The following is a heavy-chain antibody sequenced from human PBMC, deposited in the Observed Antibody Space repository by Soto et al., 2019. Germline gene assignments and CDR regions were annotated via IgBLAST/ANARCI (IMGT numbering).Heavy chain of an antibody. CDR2: IYYSGST. Sequence: PSETLSLTCTVSGGSISSYYWSWIRQPPGKGLEWIGYIYYSGSTNYNPSLKSRVTISVDTSKNQFSLKLSSVTAADTAVYYCARRWGTYFDYWGQGTLVTSPQ. V-gene: IGHV4-59*01. CDR3: ARRWGTYFDY. D-gene: IGHD7-27*01. J-gene: IGHJ4*02. CDR1: GGSISSYY.